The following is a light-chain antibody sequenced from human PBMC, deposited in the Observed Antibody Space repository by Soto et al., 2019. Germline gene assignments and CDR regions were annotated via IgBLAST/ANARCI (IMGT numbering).Light chain of an antibody. CDR3: SSFTTSRLYV. CDR1: SSDVGVYNY. Sequence: QSVLTQPASVSGSPGQSITISCTGTSSDVGVYNYVSWYQQHPGKAPKLLLYEVSNRPSGVSNRFSGSKSGNTASLTISGLQTEDEANYYCSSFTTSRLYVFGPGTKVTVL. CDR2: EVS. J-gene: IGLJ1*01. V-gene: IGLV2-14*01.